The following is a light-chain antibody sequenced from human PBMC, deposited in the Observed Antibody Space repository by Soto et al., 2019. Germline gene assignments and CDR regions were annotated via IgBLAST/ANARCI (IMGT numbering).Light chain of an antibody. J-gene: IGKJ3*01. V-gene: IGKV3-15*01. Sequence: EIVMTQSPATLSVSPGETATLSCRASQSVSSNLAWYQQERGQAPMLLIYGASTRPTGIPAMFIGSESGTDFTLTVSCLQFEDFAVYFCQQYDKWVTFGPGTKVDLK. CDR2: GAS. CDR1: QSVSSN. CDR3: QQYDKWVT.